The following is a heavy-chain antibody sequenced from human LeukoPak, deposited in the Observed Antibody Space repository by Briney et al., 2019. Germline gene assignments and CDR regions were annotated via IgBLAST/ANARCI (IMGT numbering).Heavy chain of an antibody. CDR2: INPNSGGT. CDR1: GYTFTGYY. J-gene: IGHJ4*02. D-gene: IGHD2-2*01. V-gene: IGHV1-2*02. CDR3: ARVRTLPAAANFDY. Sequence: RASVKVSCKASGYTFTGYYMHWVRQAPGQGLEWMGWINPNSGGTNYAQKFQGRVTMTRDTFISTAYMELSRLRSDDTAVYYCARVRTLPAAANFDYWGQGTLVTVSS.